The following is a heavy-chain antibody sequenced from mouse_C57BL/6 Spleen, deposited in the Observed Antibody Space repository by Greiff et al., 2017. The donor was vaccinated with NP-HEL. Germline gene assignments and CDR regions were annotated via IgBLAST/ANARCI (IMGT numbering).Heavy chain of an antibody. J-gene: IGHJ2*01. V-gene: IGHV1-18*01. CDR3: ARKGSYDYGRYYFAY. CDR2: INPNNGGT. D-gene: IGHD1-1*01. CDR1: GYTFTDYN. Sequence: EVQLQQSGPELVKPGASVKIPCKASGYTFTDYNMDWVKQSHGKSLEWIGDINPNNGGTIYNQKFKGKATLTVDKSSSTAYMELRSLTSEDTAVYYCARKGSYDYGRYYFAYWGQGTTLTVSS.